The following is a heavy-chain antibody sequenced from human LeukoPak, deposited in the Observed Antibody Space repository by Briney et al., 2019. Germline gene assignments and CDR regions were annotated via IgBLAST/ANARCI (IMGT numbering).Heavy chain of an antibody. Sequence: AGGSLRLSCAASGFTFSSYSMNWVRQAPGKGLEWVSSIGSSSSYIYYADSVKGRFTISRDNAKNSLYLQMNSLRAEDTAVYYCARDRGGYVYYYYMDVWGKGTTVTISS. D-gene: IGHD5-12*01. CDR3: ARDRGGYVYYYYMDV. V-gene: IGHV3-21*01. CDR2: IGSSSSYI. J-gene: IGHJ6*03. CDR1: GFTFSSYS.